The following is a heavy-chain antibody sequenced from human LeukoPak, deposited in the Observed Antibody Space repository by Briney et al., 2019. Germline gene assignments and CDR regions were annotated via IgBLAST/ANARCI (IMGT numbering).Heavy chain of an antibody. CDR1: GGSISSGSYC. D-gene: IGHD6-13*01. J-gene: IGHJ6*03. CDR2: IHISGNT. V-gene: IGHV4-61*09. CDR3: ARGRPIAAAVTSYYFYMDV. Sequence: SETLSLTCTVSGGSISSGSYCWSWIRQPAGKGLGWIGHIHISGNTNYNPSLKSRVTISVDMSKNQFSLKLSSVTAADTAVYYCARGRPIAAAVTSYYFYMDVWGKGTTVTISS.